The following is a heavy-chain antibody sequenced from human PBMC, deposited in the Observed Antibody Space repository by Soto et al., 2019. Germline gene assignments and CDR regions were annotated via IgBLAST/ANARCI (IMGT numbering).Heavy chain of an antibody. Sequence: QVQLVESGGGVVQPGRSLRLSCAASGFTFSSYGMHWVRQAPGKGLEWVAVIWYDGSNKYYADSVKGRLTISRDNSKNTLYLQMNSLRAEDTAVYYCARCPIVATGGGAYYYYGMDVWGQGTTVTVSS. CDR3: ARCPIVATGGGAYYYYGMDV. V-gene: IGHV3-33*01. J-gene: IGHJ6*02. CDR1: GFTFSSYG. D-gene: IGHD5-12*01. CDR2: IWYDGSNK.